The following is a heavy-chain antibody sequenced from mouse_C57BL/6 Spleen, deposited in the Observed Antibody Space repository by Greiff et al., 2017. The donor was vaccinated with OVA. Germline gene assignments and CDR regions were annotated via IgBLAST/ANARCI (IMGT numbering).Heavy chain of an antibody. CDR3: ARRGDPWYFDV. D-gene: IGHD2-13*01. V-gene: IGHV1-61*01. CDR2: IYPSDSET. Sequence: VQLQQPGAELVRPGSSVKLSCKASGYTFTSYWMDWVKQRPGQGLEWIGNIYPSDSETHYNQKFKDKATLTVDKSSSTAYMQLSSLTSEDSAVYYFARRGDPWYFDVWGTGTTVTVSS. CDR1: GYTFTSYW. J-gene: IGHJ1*03.